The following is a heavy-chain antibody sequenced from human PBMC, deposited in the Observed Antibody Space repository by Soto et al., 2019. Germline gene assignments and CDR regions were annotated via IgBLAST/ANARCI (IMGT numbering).Heavy chain of an antibody. CDR3: SRYSGSYWHYLDF. V-gene: IGHV5-51*01. Sequence: GGSLKISCKGFGYSFASHLGARVRQMAEKGLEWIGTIYPGDSDTKYSSAFRGHVTISADTSVSTAYLQWRSLEATDSAIYYCSRYSGSYWHYLDFWGQGSLVTGSS. D-gene: IGHD1-26*01. J-gene: IGHJ4*02. CDR2: IYPGDSDT. CDR1: GYSFASHL.